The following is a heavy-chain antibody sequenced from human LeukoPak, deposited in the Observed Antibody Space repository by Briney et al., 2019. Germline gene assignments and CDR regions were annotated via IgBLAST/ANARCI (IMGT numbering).Heavy chain of an antibody. V-gene: IGHV3-30*02. D-gene: IGHD2-2*02. J-gene: IGHJ4*02. CDR1: GFTFSAYG. CDR3: AKDYSLYCSSASCYTPFDY. Sequence: GGSLRLSCAASGFTFSAYGMHWVRQAPGKGLEWLAFVRYDGSNKYYADSVKGRFTIPRDYSRNMLYLQMGSLRAEDTAFYYCAKDYSLYCSSASCYTPFDYWGQGALVTVSS. CDR2: VRYDGSNK.